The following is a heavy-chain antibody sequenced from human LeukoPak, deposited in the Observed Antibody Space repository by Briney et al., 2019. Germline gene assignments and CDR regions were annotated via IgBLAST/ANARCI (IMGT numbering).Heavy chain of an antibody. Sequence: GGSLRLSCAASGFTFSDYWMHWVRQAPGKGLMGVSRINTDGSTTTYADSVKGRFTISRDNAKNTLYLQMNSLRVEDTAVFYCVRESREIRFDYWGQGILVTVSS. CDR1: GFTFSDYW. CDR3: VRESREIRFDY. V-gene: IGHV3-74*01. CDR2: INTDGSTT. J-gene: IGHJ4*02. D-gene: IGHD1-26*01.